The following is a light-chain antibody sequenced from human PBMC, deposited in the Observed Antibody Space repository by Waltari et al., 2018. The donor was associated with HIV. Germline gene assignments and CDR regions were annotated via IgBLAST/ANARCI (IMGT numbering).Light chain of an antibody. CDR1: SSDIGDNY. CDR2: ENQ. J-gene: IGLJ2*01. V-gene: IGLV1-51*02. Sequence: QSVLTQPPSVSAAPRQNVTISCSGSSSDIGDNYVSLYQQLPETAPSLLIYENQKRPLGIPNRFPGSKSGTSATLGITGLQTGDEADYYCGTWHSSLSAGIFGGGTKLTVL. CDR3: GTWHSSLSAGI.